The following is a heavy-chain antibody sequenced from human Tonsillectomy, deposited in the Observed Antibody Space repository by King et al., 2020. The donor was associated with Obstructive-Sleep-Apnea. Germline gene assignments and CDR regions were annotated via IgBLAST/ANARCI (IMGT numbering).Heavy chain of an antibody. V-gene: IGHV5-10-1*01. CDR3: ASSSTYYYDSSGYYADY. J-gene: IGHJ4*02. D-gene: IGHD3-22*01. Sequence: QLVQSGAEVKKPGESLRISCKGSGYSFTSYWISWVRQMPGKGLEWMGRIDPSDSYTNYSPSFQGHVTISADKSISTAYLQWSSLKASDTAMYYCASSSTYYYDSSGYYADYWGQGTLFTVSS. CDR1: GYSFTSYW. CDR2: IDPSDSYT.